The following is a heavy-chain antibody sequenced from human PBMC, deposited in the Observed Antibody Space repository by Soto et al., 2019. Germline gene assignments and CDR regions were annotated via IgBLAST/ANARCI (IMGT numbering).Heavy chain of an antibody. CDR2: IKSKTDGGTT. CDR1: GFTFSNAW. D-gene: IGHD5-12*01. Sequence: GGSLRLSCAASGFTFSNAWMSWVRQAPGKGLEWVGRIKSKTDGGTTDYAAPVKGRFTISRDDSKNTLYLQMNSLKTEDTSVYYCTTLPWLMDACDIWGQETMVTVS. V-gene: IGHV3-15*01. J-gene: IGHJ3*02. CDR3: TTLPWLMDACDI.